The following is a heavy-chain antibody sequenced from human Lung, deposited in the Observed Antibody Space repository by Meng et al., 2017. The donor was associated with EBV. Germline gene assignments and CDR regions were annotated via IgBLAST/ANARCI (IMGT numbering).Heavy chain of an antibody. Sequence: LQLQAWAPEMVKPSEPLSLTSPSPGGSTSSSSYYWGWIRQPPGKGLEWIGSIYYSGSTYHNPSRKSRVTISVDTSKNQFSLKLSSVTAADTAVYYCASPLGILGIVDLWGRGTLVTVSS. CDR1: GGSTSSSSYY. J-gene: IGHJ2*01. D-gene: IGHD7-27*01. V-gene: IGHV4-39*01. CDR3: ASPLGILGIVDL. CDR2: IYYSGST.